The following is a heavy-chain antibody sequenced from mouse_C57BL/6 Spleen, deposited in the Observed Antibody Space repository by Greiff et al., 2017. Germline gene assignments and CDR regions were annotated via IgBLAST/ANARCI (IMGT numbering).Heavy chain of an antibody. J-gene: IGHJ1*03. CDR3: ARDGGGGYGGYPYLYFEV. V-gene: IGHV1-62-2*01. Sequence: QVQLQQSGAELVKPGASVKLSCKASGYTFTAYTIHWVKQRSGQGLEWIGWFYPGSGSIKYNEKFKDKATLTAAKSSSTVYMELSRYTSEDAAVYFCARDGGGGYGGYPYLYFEVWGTGTTVTVSS. D-gene: IGHD2-3*01. CDR1: GYTFTAYT. CDR2: FYPGSGSI.